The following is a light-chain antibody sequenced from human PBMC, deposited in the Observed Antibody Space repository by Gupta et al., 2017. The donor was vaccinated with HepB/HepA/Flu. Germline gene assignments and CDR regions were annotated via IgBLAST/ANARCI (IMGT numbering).Light chain of an antibody. J-gene: IGLJ2*01. CDR1: SLRNYY. Sequence: SSELTQDPPVSVALGQTVRITCQGDSLRNYYASWFQQKPGQAPKLVLYGNNIRPSGIPDRLSGSNSGNTASLTIAGTQAEDEADYYCSCRDSSGNVVFGGGTRLTVL. V-gene: IGLV3-19*01. CDR2: GNN. CDR3: SCRDSSGNVV.